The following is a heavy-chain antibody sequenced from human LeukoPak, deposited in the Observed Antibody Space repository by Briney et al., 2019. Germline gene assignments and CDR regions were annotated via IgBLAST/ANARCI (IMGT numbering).Heavy chain of an antibody. CDR2: IQPDGGEK. CDR1: GFTFSTYW. J-gene: IGHJ4*02. D-gene: IGHD3-10*01. V-gene: IGHV3-7*01. CDR3: ASGKRVTKVRGIITAFDY. Sequence: GGSLRLSCAASGFTFSTYWMSWVRQAPGEGLEWAANIQPDGGEKYSVDSVKGRFTVSRDNAKNSLYLQMNSLRAEDTAVYYCASGKRVTKVRGIITAFDYWGQGTLVTVSS.